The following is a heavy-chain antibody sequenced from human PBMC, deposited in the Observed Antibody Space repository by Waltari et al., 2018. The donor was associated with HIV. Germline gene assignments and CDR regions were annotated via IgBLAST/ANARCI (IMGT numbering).Heavy chain of an antibody. Sequence: EVQLVESGGGLIQPGGSLRLSCAASGFTVSSSVLSWVRQAPGKGLEWVSVIYNAGSTYYAEAVRGRFTISRDTSKNTVSLQMKSLRADDTAVYYCERVYSYGYFDYWGQGTLVTVSS. CDR3: ERVYSYGYFDY. J-gene: IGHJ4*02. V-gene: IGHV3-53*01. CDR2: IYNAGST. D-gene: IGHD5-18*01. CDR1: GFTVSSSV.